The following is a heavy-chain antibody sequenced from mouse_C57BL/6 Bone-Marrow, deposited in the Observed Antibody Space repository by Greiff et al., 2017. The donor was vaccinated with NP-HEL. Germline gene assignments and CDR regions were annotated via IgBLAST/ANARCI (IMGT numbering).Heavy chain of an antibody. CDR3: ARHYYGSGKAMDY. J-gene: IGHJ4*01. CDR2: IWSDGST. CDR1: GFSLTSYG. Sequence: VMLVESGPGLVAPSQSLSITCTVSGFSLTSYGVHWVRQPPGKGLEWLVVIWSDGSTTYNSALKSRLSISKDNSKSQVFLKMNSLQTDDTAMYYCARHYYGSGKAMDYWGQGTSVTVSS. V-gene: IGHV2-6-1*01. D-gene: IGHD1-1*01.